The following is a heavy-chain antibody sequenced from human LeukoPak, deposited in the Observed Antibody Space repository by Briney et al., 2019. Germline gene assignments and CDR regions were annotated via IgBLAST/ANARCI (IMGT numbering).Heavy chain of an antibody. V-gene: IGHV4-38-2*02. CDR2: IYHGGST. CDR3: ARDIVVRGVIIPFDY. CDR1: GYSISSGYY. J-gene: IGHJ4*02. D-gene: IGHD3-10*01. Sequence: PSETLSLTCTVSGYSISSGYYWGWIRQPPGKGLEWIGSIYHGGSTYYNPSLKSRVTISVDTSKNQFSLKLSSVTAADTAVYYCARDIVVRGVIIPFDYWGQGTLVTVSS.